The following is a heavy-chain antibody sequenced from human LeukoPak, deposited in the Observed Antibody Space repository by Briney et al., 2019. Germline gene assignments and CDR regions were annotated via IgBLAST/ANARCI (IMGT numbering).Heavy chain of an antibody. J-gene: IGHJ4*02. CDR2: INHSGST. V-gene: IGHV4-34*01. CDR3: AKDFLGYYGSGSYYVQRFFDY. CDR1: GGSFSGYY. Sequence: SETLSLTCAVYGGSFSGYYWSWIRQPPGKGLEWIGEINHSGSTNYNPSLKSRVTISVDTSKNQFSLKLSSVTAADTAVYYCAKDFLGYYGSGSYYVQRFFDYWGQGTLVTVSS. D-gene: IGHD3-10*01.